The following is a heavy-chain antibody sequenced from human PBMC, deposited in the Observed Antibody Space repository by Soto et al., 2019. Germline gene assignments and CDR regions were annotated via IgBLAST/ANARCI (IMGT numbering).Heavy chain of an antibody. D-gene: IGHD5-12*01. J-gene: IGHJ5*02. CDR3: ARVKVATIMNWFDP. CDR2: IYYSGST. CDR1: GGSISSYY. Sequence: SETLSLTCTVSGGSISSYYWSWIRQPPGKGLEWIGYIYYSGSTNYNPSLKSRVTISVDTSKNQFSLKLSSVTAADTAVYYCARVKVATIMNWFDPWGQGTLVTVSS. V-gene: IGHV4-59*01.